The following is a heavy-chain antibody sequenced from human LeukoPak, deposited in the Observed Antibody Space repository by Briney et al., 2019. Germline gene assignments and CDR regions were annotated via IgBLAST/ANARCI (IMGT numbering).Heavy chain of an antibody. V-gene: IGHV3-23*01. Sequence: PGGSLRLSCAASGYTVSSNYMSWVRQAPGKGLEWVSAISGSGGSTYYADSVKGRFTISRDNSKNTLYLQMNSLRAEDTAVYYCANGQWLAHFDYWGQGTLVTVSS. CDR2: ISGSGGST. J-gene: IGHJ4*02. CDR3: ANGQWLAHFDY. CDR1: GYTVSSNY. D-gene: IGHD6-19*01.